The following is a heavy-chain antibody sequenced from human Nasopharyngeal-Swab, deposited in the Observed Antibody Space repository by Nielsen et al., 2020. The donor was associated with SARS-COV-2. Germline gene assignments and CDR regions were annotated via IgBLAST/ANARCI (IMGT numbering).Heavy chain of an antibody. CDR1: GFTFSSYA. CDR2: IGGSGSST. D-gene: IGHD1-26*01. J-gene: IGHJ4*02. CDR3: AKVGREQNSRRNPYFDS. Sequence: GESLKISCAASGFTFSSYAMSWVRQAPGKGLEWVSTIGGSGSSTYYADSAKGRFTISRDNSMNTLYLQMNSLRAEDTAVYYCAKVGREQNSRRNPYFDSWGQGTLVTVSS. V-gene: IGHV3-23*01.